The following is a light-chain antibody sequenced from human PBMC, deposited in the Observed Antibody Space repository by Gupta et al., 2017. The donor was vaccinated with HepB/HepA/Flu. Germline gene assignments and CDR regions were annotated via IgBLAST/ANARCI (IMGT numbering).Light chain of an antibody. Sequence: DVVMTQSPLSLPVTLGQPASISCRSSQSPLYSDGNTYLSWFQQRPGQSPRRLIYKVSNRDSGVPDRFSGSGSGTDFTLKISRVEAEDVGVYYCMQGTYWPVTFGQGTKVEIK. CDR2: KVS. J-gene: IGKJ1*01. CDR3: MQGTYWPVT. CDR1: QSPLYSDGNTY. V-gene: IGKV2-30*01.